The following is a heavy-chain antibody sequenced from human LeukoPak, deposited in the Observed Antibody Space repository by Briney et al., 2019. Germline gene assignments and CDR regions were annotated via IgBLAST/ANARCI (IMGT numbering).Heavy chain of an antibody. V-gene: IGHV1-8*01. J-gene: IGHJ5*02. CDR3: ASSSPSYDFWSGSGFDP. D-gene: IGHD3-3*01. Sequence: GASVRVSCKASGYTFTSYDINWVRQATGQGLEWMGWMNPNSGNTGHAQKFQGRVTMTRNTSISTAYMELSSLRSEDTAVYYCASSSPSYDFWSGSGFDPWGQGTLVTVSS. CDR2: MNPNSGNT. CDR1: GYTFTSYD.